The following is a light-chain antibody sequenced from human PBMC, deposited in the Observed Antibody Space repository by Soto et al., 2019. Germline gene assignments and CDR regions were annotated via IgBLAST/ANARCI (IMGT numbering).Light chain of an antibody. J-gene: IGKJ1*01. CDR1: QSLLHSNGYNY. CDR2: VGS. V-gene: IGKV2-28*01. Sequence: DIVMTQSPLSLAVTPGEPASISCRSSQSLLHSNGYNYLDWYLQKPGQSPQVLIYVGSNRASGVPDRFSGSGSGTDFTLKISRVEAEDLGVYYCMQALQTPTFGQGTKVEIK. CDR3: MQALQTPT.